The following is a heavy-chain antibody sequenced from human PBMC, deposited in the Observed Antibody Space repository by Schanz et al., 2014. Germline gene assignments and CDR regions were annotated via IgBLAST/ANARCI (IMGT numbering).Heavy chain of an antibody. V-gene: IGHV3-21*01. J-gene: IGHJ4*02. Sequence: EVHLVESGGGLVKRGGSLRLSCAASGFTISSYSMNWVRQAPGKGLEWVSSISSSGSYIYYADSVKGRFTISRDNAKNTLYLQMNSLRAEDTAVYYCARDSRPNYDFLTAYYSSDYWGQGTLVTVSS. CDR1: GFTISSYS. CDR2: ISSSGSYI. CDR3: ARDSRPNYDFLTAYYSSDY. D-gene: IGHD3-9*01.